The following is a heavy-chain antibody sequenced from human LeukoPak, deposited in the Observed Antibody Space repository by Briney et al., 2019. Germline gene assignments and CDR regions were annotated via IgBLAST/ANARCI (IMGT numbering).Heavy chain of an antibody. CDR1: GYTFTSYY. D-gene: IGHD3-10*01. Sequence: ASVTVSFKASGYTFTSYYMHWVRQAPGQGLEWMGIINPSGGSTSYAQKFQGRVTMTRDTSTSTVYMELSSLRSEDTAVYYCARDPSDVLWFGESYFDYWGQGTLVTVSS. CDR2: INPSGGST. CDR3: ARDPSDVLWFGESYFDY. J-gene: IGHJ4*02. V-gene: IGHV1-46*01.